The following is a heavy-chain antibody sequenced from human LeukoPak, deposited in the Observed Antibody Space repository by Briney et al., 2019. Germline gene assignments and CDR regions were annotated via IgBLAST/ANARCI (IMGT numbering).Heavy chain of an antibody. D-gene: IGHD1-26*01. J-gene: IGHJ4*02. CDR3: ARARGGSGSYGHFDY. Sequence: SETLSLTCTVSGASISSYSWTWIRQPAGEGLEWIGRIYTSGSTNYNPSLKSRVTMSVDTSKNQFSLKLSSVTAADTAVYYCARARGGSGSYGHFDYWGQGTLVTVSS. V-gene: IGHV4-4*07. CDR2: IYTSGST. CDR1: GASISSYS.